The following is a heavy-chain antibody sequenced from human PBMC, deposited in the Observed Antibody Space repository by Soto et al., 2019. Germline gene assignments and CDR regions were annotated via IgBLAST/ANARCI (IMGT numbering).Heavy chain of an antibody. V-gene: IGHV1-18*01. CDR2: ISGYNGHI. CDR1: GYSFTGYG. CDR3: ARVLQWSTPDY. D-gene: IGHD6-19*01. Sequence: QVQLVQSGAEVKKPGASVNISCKASGYSFTGYGISWVRQAPGQGLEWMGWISGYNGHIDYAQKFQGRVSMTTDTSTNTAYMEMRSLRSDDTAKYSCARVLQWSTPDYWGQGSLVTVSS. J-gene: IGHJ4*02.